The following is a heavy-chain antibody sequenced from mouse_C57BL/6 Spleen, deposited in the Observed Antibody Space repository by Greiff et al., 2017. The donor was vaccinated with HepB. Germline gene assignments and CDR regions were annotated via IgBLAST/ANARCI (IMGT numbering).Heavy chain of an antibody. CDR2: ISDGGSYT. Sequence: EVQLVESGGGLVKPGGSLKLSCAASGFTFSSYAMSWVRQTPEKRLEWVATISDGGSYTYYPDNVKGRFTISRDNAKNNLYLQMSHLKSEDTAMYYCARDRGGLRRGWYFDVWGTGTTVTVSS. D-gene: IGHD2-4*01. J-gene: IGHJ1*03. V-gene: IGHV5-4*01. CDR3: ARDRGGLRRGWYFDV. CDR1: GFTFSSYA.